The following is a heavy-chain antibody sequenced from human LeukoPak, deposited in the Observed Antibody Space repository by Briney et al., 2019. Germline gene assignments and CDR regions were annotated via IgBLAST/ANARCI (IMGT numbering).Heavy chain of an antibody. D-gene: IGHD3-10*01. V-gene: IGHV1-69*05. Sequence: ASVKVSCKASGGTFSSYAISWVRQAPGQGLEWMGGIIPIFGTANYAQKFQGRVTITTDESTGTAYMELSSLRSEDTAVYYCARGNYYGSGSYRYYYYYYMDVWGKGTTVTVSS. CDR2: IIPIFGTA. J-gene: IGHJ6*03. CDR3: ARGNYYGSGSYRYYYYYYMDV. CDR1: GGTFSSYA.